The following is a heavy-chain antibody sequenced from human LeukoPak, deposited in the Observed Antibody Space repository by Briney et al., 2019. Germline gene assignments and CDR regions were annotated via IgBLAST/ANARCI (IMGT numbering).Heavy chain of an antibody. J-gene: IGHJ4*02. Sequence: PSETLSLTCTVSGGSISSSNYYWGWIRQPPGKGLEWIGSVYYSGSTYYNPSLKSRLTISIDTSKNQFSLKLSSVTAADTAVYYCARDYYDSSGYDYWGQGTLVTVSS. CDR1: GGSISSSNYY. CDR2: VYYSGST. V-gene: IGHV4-39*07. CDR3: ARDYYDSSGYDY. D-gene: IGHD3-22*01.